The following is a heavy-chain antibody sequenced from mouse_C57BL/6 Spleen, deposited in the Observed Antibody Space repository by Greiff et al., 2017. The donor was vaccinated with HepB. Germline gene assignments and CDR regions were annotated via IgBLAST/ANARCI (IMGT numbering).Heavy chain of an antibody. CDR2: IYPGDGDT. CDR3: ARGLPFYYAMDY. D-gene: IGHD2-4*01. J-gene: IGHJ4*01. V-gene: IGHV1-82*01. CDR1: GYAFSSSW. Sequence: VQLVESGPELVKPGASVKISCKASGYAFSSSWMNWVKQRPGKGLEWIGRIYPGDGDTNYNGKFKGKATLTADKSSSTAYMQLSSLTSEDSAVYFCARGLPFYYAMDYWGQGTSVTVSS.